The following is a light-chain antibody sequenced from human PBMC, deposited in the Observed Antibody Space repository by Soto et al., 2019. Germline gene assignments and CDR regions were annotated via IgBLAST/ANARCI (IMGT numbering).Light chain of an antibody. J-gene: IGLJ1*01. CDR2: DVS. V-gene: IGLV2-14*01. CDR3: SSYTTSNTRQIV. CDR1: SSDVGGYNY. Sequence: QSALTQPASVSGSPGQSITISCTGTSSDVGGYNYVSWYQQHPGKAPKFMIYDVSNRPSGGSNRFSGSKSGNTASLTISGLQAEDGADYYCSSYTTSNTRQIVFGTGTKVTVL.